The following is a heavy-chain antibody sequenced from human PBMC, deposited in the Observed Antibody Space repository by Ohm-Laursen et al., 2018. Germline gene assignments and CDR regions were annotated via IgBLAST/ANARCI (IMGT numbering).Heavy chain of an antibody. CDR2: ISSGANT. CDR1: GFTVSVYY. D-gene: IGHD3-3*01. Sequence: SLRLSCAASGFTVSVYYMTWVRQAPGKGLEWVSLISSGANTYYADSVKGRFTISWDNAKNSLYLQMNSLRAEDTAVYYCARELGFDFWSGDFDYWGQGILVTVSS. CDR3: ARELGFDFWSGDFDY. V-gene: IGHV3-53*01. J-gene: IGHJ4*02.